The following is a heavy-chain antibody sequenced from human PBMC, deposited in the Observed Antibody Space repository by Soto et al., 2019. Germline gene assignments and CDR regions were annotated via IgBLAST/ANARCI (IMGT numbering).Heavy chain of an antibody. CDR2: IWYDGSNK. J-gene: IGHJ5*02. Sequence: VAVIWYDGSNKYYADSVKGRFTISRDNSKNTLYLQMNSLRAEDTAVYYCARAGMYYYDRNWFDPWGQGTLVTVSS. CDR3: ARAGMYYYDRNWFDP. D-gene: IGHD3-22*01. V-gene: IGHV3-33*01.